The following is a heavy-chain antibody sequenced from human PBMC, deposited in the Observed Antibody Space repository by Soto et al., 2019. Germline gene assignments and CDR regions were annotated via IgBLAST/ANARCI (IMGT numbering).Heavy chain of an antibody. CDR3: ARDPGYSSSWFNWFDP. Sequence: GASVKVSCKASGGTFSSYAISWVRQAPGQGLEWMGGIIPIFGTANYAQKFQGSVTITADESTSTAYMELSSLRSEDTAVYYCARDPGYSSSWFNWFDPWGQGTLVTVSS. CDR2: IIPIFGTA. V-gene: IGHV1-69*13. CDR1: GGTFSSYA. D-gene: IGHD6-13*01. J-gene: IGHJ5*02.